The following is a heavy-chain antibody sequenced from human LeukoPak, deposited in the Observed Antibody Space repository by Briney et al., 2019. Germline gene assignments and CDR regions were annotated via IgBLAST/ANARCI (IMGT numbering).Heavy chain of an antibody. CDR2: IYYSGST. Sequence: PSETLSLTCTVSGASISSSRYYWSWIRQPPGKGLEWIGYIYYSGSTYYNPSLKSRVTISVDTSKNQFSLKLSSVTAADTAVYYCARVGSTSMNSDWGQGTLVTVSS. CDR1: GASISSSRYY. V-gene: IGHV4-30-4*01. D-gene: IGHD2-2*01. CDR3: ARVGSTSMNSD. J-gene: IGHJ4*02.